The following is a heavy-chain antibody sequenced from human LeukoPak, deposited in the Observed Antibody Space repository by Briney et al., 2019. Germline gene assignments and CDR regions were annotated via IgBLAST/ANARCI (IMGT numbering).Heavy chain of an antibody. V-gene: IGHV3-21*01. CDR3: ARDAYCSTTSCKEYFDL. CDR2: ISSRSSYI. CDR1: GFTFSSYT. J-gene: IGHJ2*01. Sequence: GGSLRLSCAASGFTFSSYTMNWVRQAPGKGLEWVSSISSRSSYIYYADSVKGRFTISRDNAKNSLYLQMNSLRAEDTAVYYCARDAYCSTTSCKEYFDLWGRGTLVTVSS. D-gene: IGHD2-2*01.